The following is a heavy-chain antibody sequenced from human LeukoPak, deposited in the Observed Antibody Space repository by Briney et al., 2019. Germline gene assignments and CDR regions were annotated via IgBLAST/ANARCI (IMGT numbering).Heavy chain of an antibody. CDR2: IIPIFRTA. J-gene: IGHJ3*02. CDR1: GGTFSSYA. Sequence: SVKVSCKASGGTFSSYAISWVRQAPRQGPEWMGGIIPIFRTANYAQKFQGRVTITADESTSTAYMELSSLRSEDTAVYYCARGDRSAFDIWGQGTMVTVSS. V-gene: IGHV1-69*13. CDR3: ARGDRSAFDI.